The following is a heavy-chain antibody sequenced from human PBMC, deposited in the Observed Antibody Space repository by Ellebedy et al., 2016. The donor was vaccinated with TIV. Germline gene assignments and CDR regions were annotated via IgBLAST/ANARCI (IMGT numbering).Heavy chain of an antibody. D-gene: IGHD1-14*01. CDR2: IASDGIEK. J-gene: IGHJ4*02. CDR3: ARGGRKTSYFWQY. CDR1: GLVFSDYC. Sequence: PGGSLRLSCAASGLVFSDYCMTWLRVSPGKGPEWVATIASDGIEKSYAYSVKGRFTVSRDNTENSMYLQMNSLRADDTGVYYCARGGRKTSYFWQYWGQGTPLTVSP. V-gene: IGHV3-7*03.